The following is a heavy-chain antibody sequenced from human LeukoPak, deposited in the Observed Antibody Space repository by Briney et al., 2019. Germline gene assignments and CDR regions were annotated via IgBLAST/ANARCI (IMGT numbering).Heavy chain of an antibody. Sequence: PGGSLRLSCAASGFTVSSNYMSWVRQAPGKWLEWVSVIYSGGSTYYADSVKGRFTISRDNSKNTLYLQMNSLRAEDTAVYYCARDTIFERDYYYMDVWGKGTTVTVFS. CDR1: GFTVSSNY. J-gene: IGHJ6*03. CDR2: IYSGGST. V-gene: IGHV3-66*02. D-gene: IGHD5-24*01. CDR3: ARDTIFERDYYYMDV.